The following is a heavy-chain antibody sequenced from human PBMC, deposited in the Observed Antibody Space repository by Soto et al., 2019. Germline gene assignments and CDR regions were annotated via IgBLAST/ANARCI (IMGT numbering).Heavy chain of an antibody. CDR1: GFTLSNAW. J-gene: IGHJ4*02. V-gene: IGHV3-15*01. CDR3: TTHGNGGSCARG. Sequence: EVQLVESGGDLVKPGGSLRLSCAASGFTLSNAWMSWVRQAPGKGLQGVGRIKSKTDGGTTDYDAPVKGRFTISREESKNTLYLQMSSLKTEDTGVYYWTTHGNGGSCARGGGQGTLVTVAA. D-gene: IGHD2-15*01. CDR2: IKSKTDGGTT.